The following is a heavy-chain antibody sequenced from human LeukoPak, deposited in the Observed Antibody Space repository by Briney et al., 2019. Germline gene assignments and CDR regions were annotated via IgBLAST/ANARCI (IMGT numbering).Heavy chain of an antibody. J-gene: IGHJ4*02. V-gene: IGHV3-21*01. D-gene: IGHD3-22*01. CDR3: AREEEGYYYDSSGYYLLDY. CDR2: ISSSSSYI. Sequence: GGSLRLSCAASGFTFSSYSMNWVRQAPGKGLEWVSSISSSSSYIYYADSVKGRFTISRDNAKNSLYLQMNSLRAEDTAVYYCAREEEGYYYDSSGYYLLDYWGQGTLVTVSS. CDR1: GFTFSSYS.